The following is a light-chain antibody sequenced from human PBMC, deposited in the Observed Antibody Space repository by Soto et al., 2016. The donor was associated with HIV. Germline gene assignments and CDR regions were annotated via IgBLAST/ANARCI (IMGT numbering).Light chain of an antibody. J-gene: IGKJ4*01. Sequence: DVVMTQSPLSLPVTLGQPASISCRSSQSLVNSGGDTYLTWFHQRPGQSPRRLIYRVSNRDSGVPDRFSGSGSGTDFTLKISRVEAEDVGIYYCMQGTHWLTFGGGTKVEIK. CDR3: MQGTHWLT. CDR2: RVS. CDR1: QSLVNSGGDTY. V-gene: IGKV2-30*01.